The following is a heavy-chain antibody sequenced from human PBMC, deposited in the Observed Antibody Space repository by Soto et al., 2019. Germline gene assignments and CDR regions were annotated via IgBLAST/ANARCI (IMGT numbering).Heavy chain of an antibody. CDR1: GFTFISYG. CDR3: ARDRTPSGWSFDY. D-gene: IGHD6-19*01. V-gene: IGHV3-33*01. Sequence: GWSLRLACASSGFTFISYGMHWVRQAPGKGLEWVAVIWYDGSNKYYADSVKGRFTISRDNSKNTLYLQMNSLRAEDTAVYYCARDRTPSGWSFDYWGQGTLVTVSS. CDR2: IWYDGSNK. J-gene: IGHJ4*02.